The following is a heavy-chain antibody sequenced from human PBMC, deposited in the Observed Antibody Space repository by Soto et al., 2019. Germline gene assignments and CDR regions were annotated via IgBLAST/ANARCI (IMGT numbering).Heavy chain of an antibody. D-gene: IGHD2-2*01. V-gene: IGHV4-34*01. CDR2: INYSGST. CDR3: ARGRIVVVPAARHNWFDP. Sequence: SETLSLTCAVYGGSFSGYYWSWIRQPPGKGLKWIGEINYSGSTNYNPSLKSRVTISVDTSKNQFSLKLSSVTAADTAVYYRARGRIVVVPAARHNWFDPWGQGTLVTVSS. J-gene: IGHJ5*02. CDR1: GGSFSGYY.